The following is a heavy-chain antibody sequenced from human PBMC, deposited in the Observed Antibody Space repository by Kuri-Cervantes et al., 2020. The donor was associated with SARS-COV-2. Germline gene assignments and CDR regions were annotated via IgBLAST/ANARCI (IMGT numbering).Heavy chain of an antibody. D-gene: IGHD6-13*01. V-gene: IGHV3-30*02. J-gene: IGHJ5*02. CDR3: AKSVPVWQQCPYNWFDP. Sequence: GESLKTPFAAPGFTFSSYGMHWVRQAPGKGLGWVAFIRYDGSNKYYADPVKGRFTISSDNSKNTLYLQMNSLRAEDTAVYYCAKSVPVWQQCPYNWFDPWGQGTLVTVSS. CDR2: IRYDGSNK. CDR1: GFTFSSYG.